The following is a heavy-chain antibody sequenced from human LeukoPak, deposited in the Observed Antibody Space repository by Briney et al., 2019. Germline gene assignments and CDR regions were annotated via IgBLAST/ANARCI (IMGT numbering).Heavy chain of an antibody. CDR2: ISGSGGGT. CDR3: AKERATTTTFDY. CDR1: GFTFSTYA. V-gene: IGHV3-23*01. D-gene: IGHD1-26*01. J-gene: IGHJ4*02. Sequence: GGSLRLSCAASGFTFSTYAMSWVRQAPGKGLEWVSLISGSGGGTYYANSVKGRLTISRDNSKNTLYLQMDSLRTEDTAVYYCAKERATTTTFDYWGQGTLITVSS.